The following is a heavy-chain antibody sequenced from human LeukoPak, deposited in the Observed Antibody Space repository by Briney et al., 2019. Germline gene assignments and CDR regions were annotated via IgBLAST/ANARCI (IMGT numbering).Heavy chain of an antibody. V-gene: IGHV3-23*01. D-gene: IGHD1-14*01. CDR2: ISGSGGSA. CDR3: EKVFNRPPTARQFDY. Sequence: GGSLRLSCAAAGFTFSSYAMSWVRQAPGKGLGWVSAISGSGGSAYYADSVKGRFTISREHSKNSLYLQLNSLRAEDTAVYYCEKVFNRPPTARQFDYWGQGTLVTVSS. J-gene: IGHJ4*02. CDR1: GFTFSSYA.